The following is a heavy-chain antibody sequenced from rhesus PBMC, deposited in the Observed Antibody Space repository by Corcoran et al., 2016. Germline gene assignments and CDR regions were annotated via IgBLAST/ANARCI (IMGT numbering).Heavy chain of an antibody. D-gene: IGHD1-20*01. Sequence: QLQLQESGPGLVKPSETLSLTCAVSGGSISSNYWSWIRQPPGKGLEWIGRISGIGGSTDYNPALTSRVTISTDTAKNQFSLKLSSVTAADTAVYYCARGIAGTTSYYYGLDSWGQGVVVTVSS. CDR3: ARGIAGTTSYYYGLDS. CDR2: ISGIGGST. CDR1: GGSISSNY. V-gene: IGHV4-173*01. J-gene: IGHJ6*01.